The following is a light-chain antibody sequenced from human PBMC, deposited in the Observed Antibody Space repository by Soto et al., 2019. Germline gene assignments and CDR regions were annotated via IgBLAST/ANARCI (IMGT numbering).Light chain of an antibody. CDR3: QQYDSSPRT. V-gene: IGKV3-20*01. CDR1: QSISSSS. J-gene: IGKJ1*01. CDR2: HTS. Sequence: ENVLTQSPGTLSLSPGERATLSCRASQSISSSSLAWYQQEPGRAPRLLIYHTSSRATGIPDRFSGSGSGIDFTLTISRLEPEDFAVYYCQQYDSSPRTFGQGTKVEIK.